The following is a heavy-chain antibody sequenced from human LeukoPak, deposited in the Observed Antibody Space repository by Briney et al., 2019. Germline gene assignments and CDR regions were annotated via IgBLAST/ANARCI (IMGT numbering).Heavy chain of an antibody. CDR2: IYYTGST. CDR3: ARETYRYCTSTSCGLYYFDY. D-gene: IGHD2-2*01. CDR1: GGSISNYH. Sequence: SETLSLTCTVSGGSISNYHWSWIREPPGQGLEWMGYIYYTGSTNYNPSLKSRVTISVDTSKNQFSLKLSSMSAADTAVYYCARETYRYCTSTSCGLYYFDYWGQGILVTVSS. V-gene: IGHV4-59*01. J-gene: IGHJ4*02.